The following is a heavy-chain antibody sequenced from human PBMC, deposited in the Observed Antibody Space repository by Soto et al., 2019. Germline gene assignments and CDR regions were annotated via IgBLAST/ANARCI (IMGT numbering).Heavy chain of an antibody. CDR2: IYNSGST. V-gene: IGHV4-59*01. CDR3: ARDFVCSSEDCYSGYAY. CDR1: GGAIGNYF. Sequence: QVQLQESGPGLVKPSETLSLTCNVSGGAIGNYFWTWIRQPPGKGLEWIGYIYNSGSTIYNPSLKTRVTMAVDTSEHHFSLNVSSVTAADTGVYYCARDFVCSSEDCYSGYAYWGQGILVTVSS. J-gene: IGHJ4*02. D-gene: IGHD2-21*02.